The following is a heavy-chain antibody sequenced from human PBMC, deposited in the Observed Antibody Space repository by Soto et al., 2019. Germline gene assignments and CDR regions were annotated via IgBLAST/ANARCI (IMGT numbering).Heavy chain of an antibody. CDR3: ARDSSAGGSPFDY. Sequence: QPGGSLRLSCTASGLNFRNYGIHWVRQAPGKGLEWLAVVSYGGGKKYYADSVKGRFTVSRDNSKNTVYVQMSSLGPEDTAVYYCARDSSAGGSPFDYWGQGSLVTVSS. CDR2: VSYGGGKK. D-gene: IGHD2-15*01. V-gene: IGHV3-30*03. J-gene: IGHJ4*02. CDR1: GLNFRNYG.